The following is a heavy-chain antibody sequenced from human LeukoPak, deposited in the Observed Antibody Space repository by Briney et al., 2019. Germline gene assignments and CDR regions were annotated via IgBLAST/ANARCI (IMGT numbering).Heavy chain of an antibody. CDR1: GFTFSSYE. Sequence: GGSLKLSCAASGFTFSSYEMNWVRQAPGKGLEWVSYISSSGSTIYYADSVKGRFTISRDNAKNSLYLQMNSQRAEDTAVYYCARVLRYFDWLSATLDYWGQGTLVTVSS. J-gene: IGHJ4*02. V-gene: IGHV3-48*03. CDR2: ISSSGSTI. D-gene: IGHD3-9*01. CDR3: ARVLRYFDWLSATLDY.